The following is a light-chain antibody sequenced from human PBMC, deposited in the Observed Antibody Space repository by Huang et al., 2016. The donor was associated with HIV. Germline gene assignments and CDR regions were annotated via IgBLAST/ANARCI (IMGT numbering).Light chain of an antibody. J-gene: IGKJ3*01. CDR1: QSVSSY. V-gene: IGKV3-11*01. Sequence: EIVLTQSPATLSFSPGERAPLSCRASQSVSSYLAWYQQKPGQAPRLLIYDASNRATGIPARFSGSGSGTDFTLTISSLEPEDFAVYYCQQRSNWPPFTFGPGTRVDI. CDR2: DAS. CDR3: QQRSNWPPFT.